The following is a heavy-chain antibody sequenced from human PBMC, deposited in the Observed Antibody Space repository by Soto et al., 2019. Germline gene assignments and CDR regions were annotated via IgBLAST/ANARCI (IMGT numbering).Heavy chain of an antibody. J-gene: IGHJ4*02. CDR2: VKSKADGGTT. V-gene: IGHV3-15*01. CDR3: TTRGGH. Sequence: EVQLVESGGGLVKPGGSLRLSCAASGFNFNDAWMSWVRQAPGKGLEWVGRVKSKADGGTTDYAAPVNGRFIVSRDDLQNRLYLEISSLRIEDSGVYFCTTRGGHWGQGALVTVSS. CDR1: GFNFNDAW.